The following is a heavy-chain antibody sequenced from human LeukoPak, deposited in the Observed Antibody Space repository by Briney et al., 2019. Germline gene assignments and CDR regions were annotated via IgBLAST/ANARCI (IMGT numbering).Heavy chain of an antibody. J-gene: IGHJ3*02. CDR2: ISSSSSTI. Sequence: PGGSLRLSCAASGFTFSSYSMNWVRQAPGKGLEWVSYISSSSSTIYYADSVKGQFTISRDNAKNSLYLQMNSLRDEDTAVYYCARDGAYYDSSGYGAFDIWGQGTMVTVSS. D-gene: IGHD3-22*01. V-gene: IGHV3-48*02. CDR3: ARDGAYYDSSGYGAFDI. CDR1: GFTFSSYS.